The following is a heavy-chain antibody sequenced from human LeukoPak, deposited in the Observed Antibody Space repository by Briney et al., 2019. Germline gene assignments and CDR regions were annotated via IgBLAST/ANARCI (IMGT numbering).Heavy chain of an antibody. CDR3: ARDQAHLVDGKLDY. Sequence: GGSLRLSCAASGFTFSSYSMNWVRQAPGKGLEWVSSISSSSSYIYYADSVKGRFTISRDNAKNSLYLQMNSLRAEDTAVYYCARDQAHLVDGKLDYWGQGTLVTVSS. J-gene: IGHJ4*02. V-gene: IGHV3-21*01. CDR2: ISSSSSYI. D-gene: IGHD6-19*01. CDR1: GFTFSSYS.